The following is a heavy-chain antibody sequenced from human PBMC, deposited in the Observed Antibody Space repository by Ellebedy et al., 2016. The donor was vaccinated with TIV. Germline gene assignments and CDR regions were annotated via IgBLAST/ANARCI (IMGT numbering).Heavy chain of an antibody. CDR1: GFTFSSYT. CDR3: ARGVSSSWYGI. Sequence: PGGSLRLSCAASGFTFSSYTMNWVRQAPGKGLEWVSSISSSSSFIYYAESVKGRFTISRENGKNALNLQMNSLRAEDTAVYYCARGVSSSWYGIWGQGALVTVSS. CDR2: ISSSSSFI. J-gene: IGHJ4*02. D-gene: IGHD6-13*01. V-gene: IGHV3-21*01.